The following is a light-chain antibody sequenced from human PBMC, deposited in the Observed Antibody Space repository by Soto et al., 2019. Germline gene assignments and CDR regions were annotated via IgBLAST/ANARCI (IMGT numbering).Light chain of an antibody. Sequence: QSVLTQPPSVSGAPGQRVTISCTGSGSNIGAGYDVLWYHQLPGTAPKLLIYGNSNRPSGVPDRFSGSKSGTSASLAITGLRAEDEADYYCQSYDSSLSAAVFGGGTKVTVL. CDR1: GSNIGAGYD. V-gene: IGLV1-40*01. CDR2: GNS. CDR3: QSYDSSLSAAV. J-gene: IGLJ2*01.